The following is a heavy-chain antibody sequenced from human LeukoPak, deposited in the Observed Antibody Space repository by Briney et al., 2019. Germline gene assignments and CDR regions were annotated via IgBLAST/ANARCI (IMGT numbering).Heavy chain of an antibody. CDR3: ARDPVAAGYYYYYMDV. D-gene: IGHD6-13*01. CDR2: INTNTGNP. V-gene: IGHV7-4-1*02. J-gene: IGHJ6*03. Sequence: ASVKVSCKASGGTFSSYAISWVRQAPGQGLEWMGWINTNTGNPTYAQGFTGRFVFSLDTSVSTAYLQISSLKAEDTAVYYCARDPVAAGYYYYYMDVWGKGTTVTVSS. CDR1: GGTFSSYA.